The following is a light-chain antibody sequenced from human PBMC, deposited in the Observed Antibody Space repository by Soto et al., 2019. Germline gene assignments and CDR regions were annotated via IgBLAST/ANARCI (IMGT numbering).Light chain of an antibody. CDR2: DAA. Sequence: EIVLTQFPGTLSLSPGERATLSCRASQSVSTYLAWYQQQPGRAPRLLIYDAASRATGIPDRFSGGGSGTDFTLTISRLEPEDFAVYYCQQFSSYPLTFGGGTKVDIK. CDR3: QQFSSYPLT. J-gene: IGKJ4*01. CDR1: QSVSTY. V-gene: IGKV3-20*01.